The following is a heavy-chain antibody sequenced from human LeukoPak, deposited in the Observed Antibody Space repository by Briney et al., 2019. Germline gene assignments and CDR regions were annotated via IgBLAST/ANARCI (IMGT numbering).Heavy chain of an antibody. J-gene: IGHJ5*02. CDR1: GFTFSSYA. CDR2: ISYDGSNK. CDR3: GREQSAYYLHAFDP. V-gene: IGHV3-30*04. Sequence: GRSLRLSCAASGFTFSSYAMHWVRQAPGKGLEWVAVISYDGSNKYYADSVKGRFTISRDNSKNTLYLQMNSLRTDDTAVYYCGREQSAYYLHAFDPWGQGSLVTVSS. D-gene: IGHD3-3*01.